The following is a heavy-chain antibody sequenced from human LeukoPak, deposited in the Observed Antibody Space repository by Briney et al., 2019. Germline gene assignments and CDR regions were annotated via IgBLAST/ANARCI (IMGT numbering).Heavy chain of an antibody. Sequence: SETLSLTCSVSGGSISSYYWSWIRRPPGKGLEWIGYIYHSGSTYYNPSLKSRVTISLDTSKNQFSLKLSSVTAADTAVYYCARGNSGYSGYYYYGMDVWGQGTTVTVSS. D-gene: IGHD5-12*01. V-gene: IGHV4-59*01. CDR3: ARGNSGYSGYYYYGMDV. J-gene: IGHJ6*02. CDR2: IYHSGST. CDR1: GGSISSYY.